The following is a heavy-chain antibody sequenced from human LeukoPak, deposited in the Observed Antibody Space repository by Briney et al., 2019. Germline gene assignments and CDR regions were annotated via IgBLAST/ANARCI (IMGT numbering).Heavy chain of an antibody. V-gene: IGHV1-69*04. D-gene: IGHD5-18*01. CDR1: GGTFSSYA. Sequence: SVKVSCKASGGTFSSYAISWVRQAPGQGLEWMGRIIPIFGIANYAQKFQGRVTITADKSTSTAYMELSSLRSEDTAVYYCARARDTARVNGGDYWGQGTLVTVSS. CDR3: ARARDTARVNGGDY. J-gene: IGHJ4*02. CDR2: IIPIFGIA.